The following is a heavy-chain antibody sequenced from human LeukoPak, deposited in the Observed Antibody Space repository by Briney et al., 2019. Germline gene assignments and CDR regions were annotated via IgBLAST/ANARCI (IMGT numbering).Heavy chain of an antibody. J-gene: IGHJ6*03. D-gene: IGHD1-26*01. CDR3: AKDGGSRYYYYYYYMDV. CDR2: ISGSGGST. Sequence: GGSLRLSCTASGFTFSSYAMSWVRQAPGKGLEWVSAISGSGGSTYYADSVKGRFTISRDNSKNTLYLQMNSLRAEDTAVYYCAKDGGSRYYYYYYYMDVWGKGTTVTVSS. V-gene: IGHV3-23*01. CDR1: GFTFSSYA.